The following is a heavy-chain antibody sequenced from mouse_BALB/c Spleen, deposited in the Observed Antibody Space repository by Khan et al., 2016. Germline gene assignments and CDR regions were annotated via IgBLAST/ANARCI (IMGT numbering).Heavy chain of an antibody. V-gene: IGHV1-9*01. D-gene: IGHD2-1*01. CDR1: GNIFSSYW. CDR2: ILPGSGST. J-gene: IGHJ4*01. CDR3: ARYGNYAMDY. Sequence: QVQLKQSGAELMKPGASVKISCKATGNIFSSYWIEWVKQRPGHGLEWIGEILPGSGSTNYNEKFKGKATFTAETSSNTAYMQLSSLTSEDSAGYYCARYGNYAMDYWGQGTSVTVSS.